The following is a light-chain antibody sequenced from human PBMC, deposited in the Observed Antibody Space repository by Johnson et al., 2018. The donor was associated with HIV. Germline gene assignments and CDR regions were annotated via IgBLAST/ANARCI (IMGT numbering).Light chain of an antibody. CDR2: ENN. V-gene: IGLV1-51*02. CDR3: GTWDSSLSASYV. CDR1: SSNIGNNY. J-gene: IGLJ1*01. Sequence: QSVLTQPPSVSAAPGQKVTISCSGSSSNIGNNYVSWYQQLPGTAPKLLIYENNKRPSGIPDRFAGSKSGKSATLGITGLQTGDEADYYCGTWDSSLSASYVFGTWTKVTVL.